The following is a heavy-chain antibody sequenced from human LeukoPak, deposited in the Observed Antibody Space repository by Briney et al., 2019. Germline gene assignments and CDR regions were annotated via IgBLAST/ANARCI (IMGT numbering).Heavy chain of an antibody. CDR3: ARDTSLMSSFDY. CDR2: IYHSGST. Sequence: SETLSLTCTVSGYSISSTYYWGWIRQPPGKGLEWIGTIYHSGSTYYNPSLKSRVTISLDTSKNQFSLKLSSVTAADTAVYYCARDTSLMSSFDYWGQGTLVTVSS. V-gene: IGHV4-38-2*02. J-gene: IGHJ4*02. D-gene: IGHD2-2*01. CDR1: GYSISSTYY.